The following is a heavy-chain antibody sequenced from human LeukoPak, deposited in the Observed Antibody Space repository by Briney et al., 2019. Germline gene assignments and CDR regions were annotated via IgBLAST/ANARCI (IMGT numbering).Heavy chain of an antibody. CDR1: GFTFSSYG. Sequence: GGSLRLSCAASGFTFSSYGMSWVRQAPGKGLEWVSAISGSGGSTYYADSVKGRFTISRDNSKNTLYLQMNSLRVEDTAMYYCARNLYTMIRGSMDYWGQGTLVTVSS. V-gene: IGHV3-23*01. CDR2: ISGSGGST. J-gene: IGHJ4*02. D-gene: IGHD3-10*01. CDR3: ARNLYTMIRGSMDY.